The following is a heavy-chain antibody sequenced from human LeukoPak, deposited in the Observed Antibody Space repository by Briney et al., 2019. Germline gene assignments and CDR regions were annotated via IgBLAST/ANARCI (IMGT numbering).Heavy chain of an antibody. CDR3: AKDIGSGAYSSSWYGPEYFQH. CDR1: GFTFSNYV. CDR2: ISASGSST. D-gene: IGHD6-13*01. J-gene: IGHJ1*01. Sequence: SGGSLRLSCAASGFTFSNYVMSWVRQAPGRGLEWVSAISASGSSTYHADSAKGRFTTSRDNSKNTLYLQMNSLRAEDTAIYYCAKDIGSGAYSSSWYGPEYFQHWGQGTLVTVSS. V-gene: IGHV3-23*01.